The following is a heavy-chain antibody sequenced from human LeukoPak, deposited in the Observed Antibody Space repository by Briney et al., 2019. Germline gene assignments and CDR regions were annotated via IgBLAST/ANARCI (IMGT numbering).Heavy chain of an antibody. J-gene: IGHJ5*02. CDR2: IYYSGST. CDR1: GGSIRSYY. V-gene: IGHV4-59*01. Sequence: KPSETLSLTCTVSGGSIRSYYWSWIRQPPGKGLEWIGYIYYSGSTNYNPSLKSRVAISVDTSKNQFSLKLDSVTAADTAVYYCARGQGYSYGYEWFDPWGQGTLVTVSS. CDR3: ARGQGYSYGYEWFDP. D-gene: IGHD5-18*01.